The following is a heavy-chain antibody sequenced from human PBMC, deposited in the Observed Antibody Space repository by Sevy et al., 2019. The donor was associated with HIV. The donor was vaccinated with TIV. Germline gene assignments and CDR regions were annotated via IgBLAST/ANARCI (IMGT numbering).Heavy chain of an antibody. J-gene: IGHJ4*02. CDR3: ATLGGSSSWYGDTYYFDY. V-gene: IGHV3-21*01. CDR2: ISSSSSYI. D-gene: IGHD6-13*01. Sequence: GGSLRLSCAASEFTFSSYSMNWVRQAPGKGLEWVSSISSSSSYIYYADSVKGRFTISRDNAKNSLYLQMNSLRAEDTAVYYCATLGGSSSWYGDTYYFDYWGQGTLVTVSS. CDR1: EFTFSSYS.